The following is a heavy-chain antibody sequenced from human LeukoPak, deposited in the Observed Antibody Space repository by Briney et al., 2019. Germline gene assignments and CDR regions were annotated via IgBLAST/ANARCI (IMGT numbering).Heavy chain of an antibody. CDR1: GGSISSYY. CDR2: IYYSGSI. Sequence: SETLSLTCTVSGGSISSYYWSWIRQPPGKGLEWIGYIYYSGSISHNPSLKSRVTISVDTSKNQLSLKLSSVTAADTAVYYCARMLYDAFDIWGQGTMVTVAS. CDR3: ARMLYDAFDI. D-gene: IGHD2-8*01. V-gene: IGHV4-59*01. J-gene: IGHJ3*02.